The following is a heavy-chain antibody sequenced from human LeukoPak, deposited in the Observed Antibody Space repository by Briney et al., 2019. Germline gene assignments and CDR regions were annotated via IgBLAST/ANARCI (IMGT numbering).Heavy chain of an antibody. CDR3: ARLYSSGWYSYYYMDV. CDR2: ISGSGGST. V-gene: IGHV3-23*01. Sequence: GGTLRLSCAASGFTFSSYGMIWVRQAPGKGLEWVSGISGSGGSTYVADSVKGRFTVSRDNSKNTLYLQMNSLRAEDTAVYYCARLYSSGWYSYYYMDVWGKGTTVTISS. D-gene: IGHD6-19*01. J-gene: IGHJ6*03. CDR1: GFTFSSYG.